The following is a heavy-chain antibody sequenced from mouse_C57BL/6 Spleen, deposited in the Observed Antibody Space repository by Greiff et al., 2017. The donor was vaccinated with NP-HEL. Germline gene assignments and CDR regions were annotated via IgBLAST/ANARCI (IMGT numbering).Heavy chain of an antibody. V-gene: IGHV1-69*01. CDR2: IDPSDSYT. Sequence: QVQLQQPGAELVMPGASVKLSCKASGYTFTSYWMHWVKQRPGQGLEWIGEIDPSDSYTNYNQKFKGKSTLTVDKSSSTAYMQLSSLTSEDSAVYYCASSSYYGNDWFAYWGQGTLVTVSA. CDR3: ASSSYYGNDWFAY. CDR1: GYTFTSYW. J-gene: IGHJ3*01. D-gene: IGHD2-10*01.